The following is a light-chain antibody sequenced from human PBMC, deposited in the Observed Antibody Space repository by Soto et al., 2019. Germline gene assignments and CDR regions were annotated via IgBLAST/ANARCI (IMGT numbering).Light chain of an antibody. CDR3: SSYTSSSTVV. J-gene: IGLJ2*01. Sequence: QSALTQPASVSGSPGQSITISCTGTSSDVGGYNYVSWYQQLPGKAPKLMIYEVSNRPSGVSNRFSGSKSGNTASLTISRLQAEDEADYYCSSYTSSSTVVFGGGTKLTVL. CDR1: SSDVGGYNY. V-gene: IGLV2-14*01. CDR2: EVS.